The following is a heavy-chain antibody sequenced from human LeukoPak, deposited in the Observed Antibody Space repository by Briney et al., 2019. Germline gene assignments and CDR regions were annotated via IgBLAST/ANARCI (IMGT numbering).Heavy chain of an antibody. Sequence: GGSLRLSCEGSGFTFSSYGMHWVRQAPGKGLEWVAVIWYDGSKEYYADSVKGRFTISRDNSKNTLYLQMNSLRAEDTAVYYCVRFRGTHFASWGQGTRSPSPQ. CDR2: IWYDGSKE. D-gene: IGHD1-1*01. CDR3: VRFRGTHFAS. V-gene: IGHV3-33*01. CDR1: GFTFSSYG. J-gene: IGHJ4*02.